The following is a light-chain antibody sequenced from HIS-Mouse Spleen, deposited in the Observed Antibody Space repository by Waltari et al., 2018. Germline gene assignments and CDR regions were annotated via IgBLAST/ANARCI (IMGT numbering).Light chain of an antibody. J-gene: IGLJ1*01. CDR1: SSDVGGYNY. CDR3: SSYAGSNNYV. Sequence: QSALTQPPSASGSPGQSVTIPCPGTSSDVGGYNYVSWYQQPPGKAPKLMIYEVSKRPSGVPDRFSGSKSGNTASLTVSGLQAEDEADYYCSSYAGSNNYVFGTGTKVTVL. CDR2: EVS. V-gene: IGLV2-8*01.